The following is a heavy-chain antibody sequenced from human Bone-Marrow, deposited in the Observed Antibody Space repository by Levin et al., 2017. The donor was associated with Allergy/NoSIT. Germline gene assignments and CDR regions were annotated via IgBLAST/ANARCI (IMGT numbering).Heavy chain of an antibody. CDR1: GYSFRNHG. J-gene: IGHJ6*02. V-gene: IGHV1-18*01. D-gene: IGHD5-24*01. Sequence: GESLKISCKASGYSFRNHGVSWWRQAPGQGLEWVGWISGYTGNTHYAQKFQGRILMTTDTSTKTSYMELRSLTSDDTAVYYCARESRWEQSSDLGTDVWGQGTTVTVSS. CDR3: ARESRWEQSSDLGTDV. CDR2: ISGYTGNT.